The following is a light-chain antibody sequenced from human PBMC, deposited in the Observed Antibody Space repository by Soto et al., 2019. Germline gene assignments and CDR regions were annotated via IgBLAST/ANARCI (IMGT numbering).Light chain of an antibody. V-gene: IGLV2-14*01. CDR1: SSDVGGYSF. J-gene: IGLJ1*01. Sequence: QSALTQPASVSGSPGQSITISCTGTSSDVGGYSFVSWYQQHPGKAPKLMIYAVTHRPSGVSNRFSGSKSGNTASLTISGLQAEDEADYYCLSYSSSTSPYVLGTGTKVTVL. CDR2: AVT. CDR3: LSYSSSTSPYV.